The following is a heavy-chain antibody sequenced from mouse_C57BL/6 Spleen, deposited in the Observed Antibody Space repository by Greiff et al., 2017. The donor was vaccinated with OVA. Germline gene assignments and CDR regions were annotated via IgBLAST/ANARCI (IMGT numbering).Heavy chain of an antibody. J-gene: IGHJ2*01. CDR1: GFTFSDYY. CDR3: ARVYGSSFDY. Sequence: DVHLVESEGGLVQPGRSMKLSCTASGFTFSDYYMAWVRQVPEKGLEWVANINYDGSSTYYLDSLKSRFIISRDNAKNILYLQMSSLKSEDTATYYCARVYGSSFDYWGQGTTLTVSS. D-gene: IGHD1-1*01. CDR2: INYDGSST. V-gene: IGHV5-16*01.